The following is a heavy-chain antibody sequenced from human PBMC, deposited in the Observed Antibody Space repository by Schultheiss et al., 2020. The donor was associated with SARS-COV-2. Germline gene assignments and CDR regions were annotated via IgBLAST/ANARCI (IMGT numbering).Heavy chain of an antibody. V-gene: IGHV3-23*01. CDR2: ISGSGGST. D-gene: IGHD4-23*01. CDR3: AKDPAYGGNSDY. J-gene: IGHJ4*02. Sequence: GGSLRLSCAASGFTVSSNYMSWVRQAPGKGLEYVSAISGSGGSTYYADSVKGRFTISRDNSKNTLYLQMNSLRAEDTAVYYCAKDPAYGGNSDYWGQGTLVTVSS. CDR1: GFTVSSNY.